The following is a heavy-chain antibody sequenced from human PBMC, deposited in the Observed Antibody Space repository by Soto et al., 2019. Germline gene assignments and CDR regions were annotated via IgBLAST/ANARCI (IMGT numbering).Heavy chain of an antibody. D-gene: IGHD2-2*01. Sequence: PGGSLRISCAASGFTFNTYWMSWIRQAPGTGLEWVATVRQDDIEKHYVDSVKGRFTISRDNAANSLSLQMDSLGAEDSAIYYCAIGCVRRSCPYYFLY. CDR3: AIGCVRRSCPYYFLY. V-gene: IGHV3-7*01. CDR1: GFTFNTYW. J-gene: IGHJ4*01. CDR2: VRQDDIEK.